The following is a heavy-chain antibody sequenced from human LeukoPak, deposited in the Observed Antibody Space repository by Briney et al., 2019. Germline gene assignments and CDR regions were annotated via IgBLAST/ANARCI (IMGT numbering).Heavy chain of an antibody. D-gene: IGHD3-10*01. Sequence: SETLSLTCTVSGYSISSGGYSWSWIRQPPGKGLEWIGYIYHSGSTYYNPSLKSRVTISVDRSKNQFSLKLSSVTAADTAVYYCARGRGMVRGVWFDPWGQGTLVTVSS. CDR2: IYHSGST. J-gene: IGHJ5*02. CDR1: GYSISSGGYS. CDR3: ARGRGMVRGVWFDP. V-gene: IGHV4-30-2*01.